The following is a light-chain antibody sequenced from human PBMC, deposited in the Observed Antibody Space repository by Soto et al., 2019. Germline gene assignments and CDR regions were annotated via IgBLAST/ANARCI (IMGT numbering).Light chain of an antibody. CDR3: QQYATSPIT. CDR2: DVS. J-gene: IGKJ5*01. Sequence: EIWLTQSPGTLSLSPGERATLSCRASQSVGNNYLAWYQQKPGQAPRLLIYDVSSRATGIPDRFSGSGSGTDFTLTISRLEPEDFAVYYCQQYATSPITFGQGTRLEIK. V-gene: IGKV3-20*01. CDR1: QSVGNNY.